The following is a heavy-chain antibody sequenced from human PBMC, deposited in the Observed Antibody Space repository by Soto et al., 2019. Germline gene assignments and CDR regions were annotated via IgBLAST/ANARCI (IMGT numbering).Heavy chain of an antibody. CDR2: IYYSGST. J-gene: IGHJ4*02. D-gene: IGHD6-13*01. Sequence: SETLSLTCTFSGCSISSYYWSWIRQPPGKGLEWIGYIYYSGSTNYNPSLKSRVTISVDTSKNQFSLKLSSVTAADTAVYYCARGYSSKNWGQGTLVTVS. V-gene: IGHV4-59*01. CDR3: ARGYSSKN. CDR1: GCSISSYY.